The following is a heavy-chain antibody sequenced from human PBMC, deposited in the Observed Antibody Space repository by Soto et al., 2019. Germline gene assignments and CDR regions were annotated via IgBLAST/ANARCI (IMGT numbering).Heavy chain of an antibody. CDR3: ARTYGYFDY. CDR2: ISGSSSYI. CDR1: GFIFSSYS. D-gene: IGHD3-10*01. J-gene: IGHJ4*02. Sequence: EVQLVESGGGLVKPGGSLRLSCAASGFIFSSYSLNWVRQAPGKGLECVSSISGSSSYIYYADSVKGRFTISRDNTKNSLYLQMNSRRAEDTAVYYCARTYGYFDYWGQGTLVTVSS. V-gene: IGHV3-21*01.